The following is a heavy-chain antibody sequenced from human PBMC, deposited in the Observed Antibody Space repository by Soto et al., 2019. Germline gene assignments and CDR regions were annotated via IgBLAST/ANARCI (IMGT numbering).Heavy chain of an antibody. V-gene: IGHV3-48*02. CDR2: ISSSSSTI. CDR3: ARDAESSGWFGDYYYYYGMDV. CDR1: GFTFSSYS. J-gene: IGHJ6*02. Sequence: EVQLVESGGGLVQPGGSLRLSCAASGFTFSSYSMNWVRQAPGKGLEWVSYISSSSSTIYYADSVKGRFTISRDNAKNSLYLQMNSLRDEDTAVYYCARDAESSGWFGDYYYYYGMDVWGQGPTVTVSS. D-gene: IGHD6-19*01.